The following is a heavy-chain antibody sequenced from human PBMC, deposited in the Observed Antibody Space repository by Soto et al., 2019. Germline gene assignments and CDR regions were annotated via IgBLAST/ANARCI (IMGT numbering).Heavy chain of an antibody. CDR2: INHSGST. V-gene: IGHV4-34*01. D-gene: IGHD5-12*01. CDR1: GGSFSGYY. CDR3: ARGRVAAIHTYYYSGMAV. Sequence: QVQLQQWGAGLLKPSETLSLTCAIYGGSFSGYYWSWIRQPPGKGLEWIGEINHSGSTNYNPSLKWRATISVDTTKNQFSLKLSSVPAADAAVYYCARGRVAAIHTYYYSGMAVWGQGTTVTVSS. J-gene: IGHJ6*02.